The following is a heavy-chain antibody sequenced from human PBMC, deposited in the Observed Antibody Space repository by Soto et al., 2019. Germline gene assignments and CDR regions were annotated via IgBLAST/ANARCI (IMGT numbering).Heavy chain of an antibody. V-gene: IGHV4-31*03. CDR3: ARLRIATNNYKWFDP. CDR2: IYVTGAV. D-gene: IGHD2-21*01. CDR1: GAALNSGNYY. Sequence: TLSLTCRVSGAALNSGNYYWSWIRQVPGKGLEWIGHIYVTGAVDYNPSLRDRITISQDTSERQFSLNLRLVTAADTAVYYCARLRIATNNYKWFDPWGQGTLVTVSS. J-gene: IGHJ5*02.